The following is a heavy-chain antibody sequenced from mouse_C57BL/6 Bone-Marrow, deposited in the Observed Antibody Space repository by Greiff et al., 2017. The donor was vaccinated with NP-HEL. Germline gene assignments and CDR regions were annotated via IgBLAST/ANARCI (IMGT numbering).Heavy chain of an antibody. Sequence: VQLKESGAELVRPGASVKLSCTASGFNITDYYMQWVKQRPEQGLEWIGWIDPETGDTDYASKFQGKATITADTSSNTAYLQLSSLTSADTAVYYCSFYDNPYWYFDVWGTGTTVTVSS. J-gene: IGHJ1*03. D-gene: IGHD2-10*01. CDR2: IDPETGDT. V-gene: IGHV14-4*01. CDR3: SFYDNPYWYFDV. CDR1: GFNITDYY.